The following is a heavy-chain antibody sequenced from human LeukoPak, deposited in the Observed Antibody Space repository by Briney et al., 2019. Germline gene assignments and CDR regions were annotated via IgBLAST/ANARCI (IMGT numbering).Heavy chain of an antibody. D-gene: IGHD6-13*01. V-gene: IGHV3-30*18. J-gene: IGHJ4*02. CDR1: GFTFTSYG. CDR3: AKDRDSSWYSGCFDY. CDR2: ISYDGTYK. Sequence: PGGSLRLSCAASGFTFTSYGMHWVRQAPGKGLEWVAVISYDGTYKYYAGSVRGRSTISRDDSKNTLYLQTNSLRAEDTAVYYCAKDRDSSWYSGCFDYWGRGTLVTVSS.